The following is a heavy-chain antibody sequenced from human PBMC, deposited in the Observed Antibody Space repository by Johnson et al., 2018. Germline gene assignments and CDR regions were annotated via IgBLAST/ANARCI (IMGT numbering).Heavy chain of an antibody. J-gene: IGHJ3*02. D-gene: IGHD6-19*01. V-gene: IGHV1-46*01. CDR2: INPRGGST. CDR3: AGGQEVADNPSAFDM. Sequence: QVQLVQSGAEVKKPGASVKVSCKASGYTFTSYYMHWVRQAPGQGLEWMAIINPRGGSTSYAQQFQGRVTMTRDTSTSTVYMELSSLSSEDTAVYYCAGGQEVADNPSAFDMWGQGTMVTVSS. CDR1: GYTFTSYY.